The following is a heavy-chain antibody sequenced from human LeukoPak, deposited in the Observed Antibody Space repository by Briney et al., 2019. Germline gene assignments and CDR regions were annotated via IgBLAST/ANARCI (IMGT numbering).Heavy chain of an antibody. J-gene: IGHJ4*02. D-gene: IGHD5-18*01. CDR3: ARVVDVNSYGLFDY. Sequence: ASVKVSCKASGGTFISYAISWVRQAPGQGLEWMGWINAGNGNTKYSQKFQGRVTITRDTSASTAYMELSSLRSEDTAVYYCARVVDVNSYGLFDYWGQGTLVTVSS. CDR1: GGTFISYA. V-gene: IGHV1-3*01. CDR2: INAGNGNT.